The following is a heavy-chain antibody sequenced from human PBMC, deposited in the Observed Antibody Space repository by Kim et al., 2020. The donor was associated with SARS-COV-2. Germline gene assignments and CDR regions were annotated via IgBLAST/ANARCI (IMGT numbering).Heavy chain of an antibody. CDR3: TVNIVLLSVALGVRGVIPY. CDR1: GFTFSNAW. D-gene: IGHD3-10*01. V-gene: IGHV3-15*01. Sequence: GGSLRLSCAASGFTFSNAWMSWVRQAPGKGLEWVGRIKSKTDGGTTDYAAPVKGRFTISRDDSKNTLYLQMNSLKTEDTAVYYCTVNIVLLSVALGVRGVIPYLGQGTLVTVSS. CDR2: IKSKTDGGTT. J-gene: IGHJ4*02.